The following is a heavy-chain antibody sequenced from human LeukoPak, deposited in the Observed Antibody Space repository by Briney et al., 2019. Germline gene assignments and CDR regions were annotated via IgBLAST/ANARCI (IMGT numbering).Heavy chain of an antibody. CDR2: IYSGGNT. J-gene: IGHJ4*02. Sequence: GGSLRLSCAASGFIVSSNYMSWVRQAPGKGLEWVSVIYSGGNTYYTDSVEGRFTISRDNSKNTLYLQMTSLRAEDTAMYYCATLRGDFDYWGQGTLVTVSS. V-gene: IGHV3-53*01. CDR1: GFIVSSNY. CDR3: ATLRGDFDY.